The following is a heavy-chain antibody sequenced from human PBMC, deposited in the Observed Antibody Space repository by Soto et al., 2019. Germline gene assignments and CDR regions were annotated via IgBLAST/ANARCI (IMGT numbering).Heavy chain of an antibody. V-gene: IGHV4-39*01. CDR1: GASINTWGYY. Sequence: SETLSLTCDVSGASINTWGYYWAWIRQPPGKGLEWLGSIDSSGRAHYDGRVTISPDMSKNQFSLKLSSVTAADTAMYYCARHGERTIRSLNWFDPWGQGTLVTVSS. D-gene: IGHD4-17*01. CDR2: IDSSGRA. CDR3: ARHGERTIRSLNWFDP. J-gene: IGHJ5*02.